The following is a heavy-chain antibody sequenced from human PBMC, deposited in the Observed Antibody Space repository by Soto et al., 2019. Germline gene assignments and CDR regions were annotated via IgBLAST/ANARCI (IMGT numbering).Heavy chain of an antibody. D-gene: IGHD4-17*01. J-gene: IGHJ6*03. CDR2: IYYSGST. V-gene: IGHV4-59*01. Sequence: QVQLQESGPGLVKPSETLSLTCTVSGGSISSYYWSWIRQPPGKGLEWIGYIYYSGSTNYNPSLKSRVTISVDTSKNQFSLKLSSVTAADTAVYYCARTTYDYYYMDVWGKGTTVTVSS. CDR1: GGSISSYY. CDR3: ARTTYDYYYMDV.